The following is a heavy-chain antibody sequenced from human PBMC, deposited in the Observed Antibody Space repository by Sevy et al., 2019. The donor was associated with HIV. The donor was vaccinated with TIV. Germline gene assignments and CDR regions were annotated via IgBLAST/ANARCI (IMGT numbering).Heavy chain of an antibody. CDR2: IQYDGSYK. V-gene: IGHV3-30*02. Sequence: WGSLRLSCAASGFTFSSYGMHWVRQAPGKGLEWVAFIQYDGSYKYYSDSVKGRFAISRDNSKNTLYLQMYSLRYDDTAMYYCAKARDYYYYYMDVWGKGTTVTVSS. J-gene: IGHJ6*03. CDR3: AKARDYYYYYMDV. CDR1: GFTFSSYG.